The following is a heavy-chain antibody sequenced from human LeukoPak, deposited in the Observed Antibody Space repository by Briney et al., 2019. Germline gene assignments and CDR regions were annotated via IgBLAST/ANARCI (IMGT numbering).Heavy chain of an antibody. J-gene: IGHJ6*03. CDR2: IKQDGSEK. CDR3: AKGNAYSDYYMDV. V-gene: IGHV3-7*03. CDR1: GFTFRSYW. Sequence: PGGSLRLSCAASGFTFRSYWMSWVRQAPGKGLEWVANIKQDGSEKNYVDSVKGRFTISRDNSKNSLYLQMNSLRTEDTALYYCAKGNAYSDYYMDVWGKGTTVTVSS. D-gene: IGHD1-1*01.